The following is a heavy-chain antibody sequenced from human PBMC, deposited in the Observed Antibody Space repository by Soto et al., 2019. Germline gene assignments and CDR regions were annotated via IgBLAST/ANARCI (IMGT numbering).Heavy chain of an antibody. CDR2: INPRTGST. D-gene: IGHD3-10*01. J-gene: IGHJ1*01. CDR1: GYNFTTYY. V-gene: IGHV1-46*01. Sequence: ASVKVSCKASGYNFTTYYMHWVRQAPGQGLEWVGIINPRTGSTTYTQKFQGRVTMTRDTSTSTVYMELSSLRLEDTAVYYCARDRLTRGFDWGQGTLVPVSS. CDR3: ARDRLTRGFD.